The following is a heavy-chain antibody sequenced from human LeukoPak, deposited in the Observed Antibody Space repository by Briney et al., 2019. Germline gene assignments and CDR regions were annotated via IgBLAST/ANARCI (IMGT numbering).Heavy chain of an antibody. D-gene: IGHD6-13*01. J-gene: IGHJ4*02. V-gene: IGHV3-9*01. CDR1: GFTFDDYA. Sequence: GGSLRLSCAASGFTFDDYAMHWVRQAPGKGLEWVSGISRSSNSIVYADSVKGRFTISRDNAKNSLYLQMNSLRAEDTALYYCAKGVTYTSSWPTCFDCWGQGTLVTVSS. CDR3: AKGVTYTSSWPTCFDC. CDR2: ISRSSNSI.